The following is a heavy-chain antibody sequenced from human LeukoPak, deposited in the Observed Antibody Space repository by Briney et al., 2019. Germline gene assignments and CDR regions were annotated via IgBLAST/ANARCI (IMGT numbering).Heavy chain of an antibody. J-gene: IGHJ5*02. V-gene: IGHV1-69*13. CDR1: GGTFSSYA. CDR3: ARDPKSFDWFRVHWFDP. Sequence: SVKVSCKASGGTFSSYAISWVRQAPGQGLGWMGGIIPIFGTANYAQKFQGRVTITADESTSTAYMELSSLRSEDTAVYYCARDPKSFDWFRVHWFDPWGQGTLVTVSS. D-gene: IGHD3-9*01. CDR2: IIPIFGTA.